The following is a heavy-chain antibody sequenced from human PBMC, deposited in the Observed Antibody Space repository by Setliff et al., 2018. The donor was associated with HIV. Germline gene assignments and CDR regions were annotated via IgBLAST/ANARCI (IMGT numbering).Heavy chain of an antibody. CDR1: GGSFSGYY. J-gene: IGHJ4*02. V-gene: IGHV4-34*01. D-gene: IGHD2-8*02. CDR2: IYFSGTP. CDR3: ARRGMWSYETGGNPTATFDY. Sequence: SETLSLTCAVYGGSFSGYYWSWIRQPPGKGLEWVASIYFSGTPYYNPSLKNRVTISVDTSKNQFSLKLSSVTAADTAVYYCARRGMWSYETGGNPTATFDYWGQGGLVTVSS.